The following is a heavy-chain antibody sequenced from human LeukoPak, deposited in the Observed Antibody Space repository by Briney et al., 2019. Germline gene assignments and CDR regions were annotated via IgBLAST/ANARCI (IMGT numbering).Heavy chain of an antibody. D-gene: IGHD5-18*01. V-gene: IGHV4-59*05. CDR1: VGSISTYY. CDR3: ARRGYSYEYYYYYYYMDV. CDR2: IYYSGST. Sequence: SETLSLTCTVSVGSISTYYWSWIRQPPGKGLEWIGSIYYSGSTYYNPSLKSRVTISVDTSKNQFSLKLSSVTAADTAVYYCARRGYSYEYYYYYYYMDVWGKGTTVTVSS. J-gene: IGHJ6*03.